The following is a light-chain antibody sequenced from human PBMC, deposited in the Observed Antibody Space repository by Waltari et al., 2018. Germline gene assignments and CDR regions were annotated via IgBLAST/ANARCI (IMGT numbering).Light chain of an antibody. Sequence: QSALPQPAPVSGPLGQSITIPCPGTTSDVGTYALASWYQQHPGKAPKLLICEVIKRPSGVSSRFSGSKSGNTASLTISGLQAEDEADYYCCSYAGRGTYVFGSGTKVTVL. CDR3: CSYAGRGTYV. J-gene: IGLJ1*01. CDR1: TSDVGTYAL. V-gene: IGLV2-23*02. CDR2: EVI.